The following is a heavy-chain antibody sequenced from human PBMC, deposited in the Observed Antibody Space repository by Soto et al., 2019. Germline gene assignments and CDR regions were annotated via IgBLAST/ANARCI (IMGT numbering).Heavy chain of an antibody. CDR3: AREKGYISGPKNFDY. Sequence: SETLSLTCTVSGASISGFYWSWIRKSAGKGLEWIGRIYATGTTDYNPSLKSRVMMSVDTSKKQFSLKLSSVTAADTAVYYCAREKGYISGPKNFDYWGQGTLVTVSS. CDR2: IYATGTT. D-gene: IGHD5-12*01. CDR1: GASISGFY. V-gene: IGHV4-4*07. J-gene: IGHJ4*02.